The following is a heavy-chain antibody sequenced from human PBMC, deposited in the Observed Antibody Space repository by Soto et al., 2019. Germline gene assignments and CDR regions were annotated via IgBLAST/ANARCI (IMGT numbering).Heavy chain of an antibody. V-gene: IGHV1-69*12. CDR1: GGTFSSYA. J-gene: IGHJ4*02. CDR3: ARGREMATTTDFDY. CDR2: IIPIFGTA. D-gene: IGHD5-12*01. Sequence: QVQLVQSGAEVKKPGSSVKVSCKASGGTFSSYAISWVRQAPGQGLEWVGGIIPIFGTANYAQKFQGRVTITADESTSTVYMELSSLRSEDTAVYYCARGREMATTTDFDYWGQGTLVTVSS.